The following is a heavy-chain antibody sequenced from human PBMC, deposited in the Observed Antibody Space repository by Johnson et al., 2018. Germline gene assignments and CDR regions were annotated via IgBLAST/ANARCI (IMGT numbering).Heavy chain of an antibody. Sequence: VQLVESGGGLVQPGGSLRLSCAASGFTFSSYAMSWVRQAPGKGLEWVSTISGSDGSTYYAASVMGRFTISRDSSKNTLYLQMNSLRADDTAVYYCAKGAMYSGSYDSQSFQHWGQGALVTVSS. CDR3: AKGAMYSGSYDSQSFQH. V-gene: IGHV3-23*04. CDR2: ISGSDGST. J-gene: IGHJ1*01. CDR1: GFTFSSYA. D-gene: IGHD1-26*01.